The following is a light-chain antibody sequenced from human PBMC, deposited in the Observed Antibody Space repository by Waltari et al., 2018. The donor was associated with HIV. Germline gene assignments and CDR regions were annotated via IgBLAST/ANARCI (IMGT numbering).Light chain of an antibody. CDR3: QRYNSAQWT. V-gene: IGKV1-27*01. CDR1: QDIFNY. CDR2: AAS. J-gene: IGKJ1*01. Sequence: DIQMTQSPSSLSASVGDRVTITCRASQDIFNYLAWYQQKPGKVPKLLIYAASTLQSGVPSRFSGSGSGPVFTLTISSLQPKDVAIYYCQRYNSAQWTFGQGTKVEIK.